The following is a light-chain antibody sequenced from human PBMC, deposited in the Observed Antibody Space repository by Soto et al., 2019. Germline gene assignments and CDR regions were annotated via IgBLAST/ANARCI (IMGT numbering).Light chain of an antibody. Sequence: DIQMTQSPSSLSASLGDAITITCRAGQNINNYLNWYQQSPGKAPKLLIYAASSLQSGVPSRFSGSGSGTEFTLTIRRLEPEDFTVYYCHHYETFGQGTKVDIK. CDR2: AAS. V-gene: IGKV1-39*01. CDR3: HHYET. J-gene: IGKJ1*01. CDR1: QNINNY.